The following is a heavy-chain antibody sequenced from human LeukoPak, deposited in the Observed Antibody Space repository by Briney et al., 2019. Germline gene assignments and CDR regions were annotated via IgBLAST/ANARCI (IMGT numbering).Heavy chain of an antibody. CDR3: ARVEDSSGYYPFDY. V-gene: IGHV3-7*01. CDR2: IKQDGSEK. D-gene: IGHD3-22*01. CDR1: GFTFSSYW. Sequence: GGSLRLSCAASGFTFSSYWMSWVRQAPGKGLEWVANIKQDGSEKYYVDSVKGRSTISRDNAKNSLYLQMNSLRAEDTAVYYCARVEDSSGYYPFDYWGQGTLVTVSS. J-gene: IGHJ4*02.